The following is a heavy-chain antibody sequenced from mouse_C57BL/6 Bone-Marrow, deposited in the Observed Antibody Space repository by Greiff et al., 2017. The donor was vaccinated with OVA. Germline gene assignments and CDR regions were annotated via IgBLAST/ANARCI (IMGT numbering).Heavy chain of an antibody. V-gene: IGHV1-15*01. CDR1: GYTFTDYE. D-gene: IGHD4-1*01. J-gene: IGHJ2*01. CDR2: IDPETGGT. CDR3: TRSGGNWYYFDY. Sequence: VQLKESGAELVRPGASVTLSCKASGYTFTDYEMHWVKQTPVHGLEWIGAIDPETGGTAYNQKFKGKAILTADKSSSTAYMELRSLTSEDSAVYYCTRSGGNWYYFDYWGQGTTLTVSS.